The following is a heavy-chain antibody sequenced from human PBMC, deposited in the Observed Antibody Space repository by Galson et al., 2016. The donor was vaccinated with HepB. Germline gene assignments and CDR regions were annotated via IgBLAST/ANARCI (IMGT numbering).Heavy chain of an antibody. CDR1: GFTFSTYA. D-gene: IGHD2-15*01. J-gene: IGHJ4*02. V-gene: IGHV3-23*01. CDR2: ISGSGGNT. CDR3: AKARSVHLLLFDS. Sequence: SLRLSCAASGFTFSTYAMSWVRQAPGKGLEWASGISGSGGNTYYADSVKGRFTISRDNSKKTLYLQVNGLRAEDTAVYFCAKARSVHLLLFDSWGQGNLVTVSS.